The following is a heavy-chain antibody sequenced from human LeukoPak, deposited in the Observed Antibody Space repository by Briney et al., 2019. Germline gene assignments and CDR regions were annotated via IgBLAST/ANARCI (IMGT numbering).Heavy chain of an antibody. CDR2: ISYDGSNK. Sequence: GGSLRLSCAASEFTFSSYEMNWVRQAPGKGLEWVAVISYDGSNKYYADSVKGRFTISRDNSKNTLYLQMNSLRAEDTAVYYCAKDYRYSSSWFSNGAFDIWGQGTMVTVSS. CDR3: AKDYRYSSSWFSNGAFDI. V-gene: IGHV3-30*18. J-gene: IGHJ3*02. CDR1: EFTFSSYE. D-gene: IGHD6-13*01.